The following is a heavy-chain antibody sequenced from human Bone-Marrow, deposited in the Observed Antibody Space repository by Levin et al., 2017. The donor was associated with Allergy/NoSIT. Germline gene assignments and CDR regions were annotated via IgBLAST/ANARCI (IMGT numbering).Heavy chain of an antibody. J-gene: IGHJ4*02. CDR3: ARAAPNAYDY. V-gene: IGHV3-48*04. CDR1: GFTFRSYS. Sequence: GGSLRLSCAASGFTFRSYSMNWARQAPGKGLEWVSYISDSGTTTHYADSVKGRFTISRDNARSSLYLQMNSLRAEDTAVYYCARAAPNAYDYWGQGTRVTVSS. CDR2: ISDSGTTT. D-gene: IGHD2-8*01.